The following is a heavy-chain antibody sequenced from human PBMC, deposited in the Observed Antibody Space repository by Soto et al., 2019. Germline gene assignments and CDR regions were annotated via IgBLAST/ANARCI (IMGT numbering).Heavy chain of an antibody. D-gene: IGHD3-22*01. J-gene: IGHJ4*02. Sequence: SETLSLTCTVSGGSISSYYWSWIRQPPGKGLEWIGYIYYSGSTNYNPSLKSRVTISVDTSKNQFSLKLSSVTAADTAVYYCARDNRYDSSGYVDYWGQGTLVTVSS. V-gene: IGHV4-59*01. CDR3: ARDNRYDSSGYVDY. CDR1: GGSISSYY. CDR2: IYYSGST.